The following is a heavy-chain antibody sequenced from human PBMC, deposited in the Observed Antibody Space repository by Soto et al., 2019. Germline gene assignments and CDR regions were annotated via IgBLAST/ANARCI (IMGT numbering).Heavy chain of an antibody. CDR2: IIPIFGTA. Sequence: SVKVSCKASGGTFSSYAISWARQAPGQGLEWMGGIIPIFGTANYAQKFQGRVTITADESTSTAYMELSSLRSEDTAVYYCARFQHLRYYYDSSGDATFDPWGQGTLVTVSS. CDR3: ARFQHLRYYYDSSGDATFDP. D-gene: IGHD3-22*01. J-gene: IGHJ5*02. V-gene: IGHV1-69*13. CDR1: GGTFSSYA.